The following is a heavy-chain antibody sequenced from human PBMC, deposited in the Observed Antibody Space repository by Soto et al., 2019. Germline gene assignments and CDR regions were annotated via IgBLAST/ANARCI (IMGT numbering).Heavy chain of an antibody. Sequence: VQLQESGPGLVKPSGTLSLTCAVSGGSISSGNWWSWVRQSPGKGLEWIGEIFASGSTNHNPSLKSRVTISVDTSKNHFSLNLNSVTAADTAMYDCACHRGNTYGPYDFWGQGTLVTVSS. CDR1: GGSISSGNW. CDR2: IFASGST. J-gene: IGHJ4*02. V-gene: IGHV4-4*02. D-gene: IGHD5-18*01. CDR3: ACHRGNTYGPYDF.